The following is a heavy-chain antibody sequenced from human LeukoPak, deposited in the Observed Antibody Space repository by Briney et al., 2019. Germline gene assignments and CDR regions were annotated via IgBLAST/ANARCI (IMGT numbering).Heavy chain of an antibody. CDR3: ASHGNLQQQLAPPPPDY. CDR2: IYYSGST. D-gene: IGHD6-13*01. V-gene: IGHV4-39*01. Sequence: SETLSLTCTVSGGSISSNIYYWGWIRRPPGKGLEWIGSIYYSGSTYYNPSLKSRLTISVDTSKNQFSLKLSSVTAADTAVYYCASHGNLQQQLAPPPPDYWGQGTLVTVSS. J-gene: IGHJ4*02. CDR1: GGSISSNIYY.